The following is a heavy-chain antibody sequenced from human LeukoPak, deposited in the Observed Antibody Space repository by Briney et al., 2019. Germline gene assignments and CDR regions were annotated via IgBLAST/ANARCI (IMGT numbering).Heavy chain of an antibody. V-gene: IGHV1-18*01. CDR2: ISAYNGNT. CDR3: ARDQGRVAHYYYYGMDV. J-gene: IGHJ6*02. CDR1: GYTFTSYG. D-gene: IGHD2-15*01. Sequence: ASVKVSCKASGYTFTSYGISWVRQAPGQGLEWMGWISAYNGNTNYAQKLQGRVTMTTDTSASTAYMELRSLRSDDTAVYYCARDQGRVAHYYYYGMDVWGQGTTVTVS.